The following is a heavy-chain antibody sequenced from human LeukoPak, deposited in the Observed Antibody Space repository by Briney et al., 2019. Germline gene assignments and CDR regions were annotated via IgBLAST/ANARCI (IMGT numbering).Heavy chain of an antibody. CDR2: INDSGGSA. V-gene: IGHV3-23*01. Sequence: PGGSLRLSCAASGNTFSSYAMTWVRQAPGKGLEWVSVINDSGGSAYYAGSVKGRFIISRDNSQNTLYLQMNNLRVEDTAVYYCARQNRYSYGHPLTLARVSPGYWGQGTLVTVSS. J-gene: IGHJ4*02. CDR1: GNTFSSYA. CDR3: ARQNRYSYGHPLTLARVSPGY. D-gene: IGHD5-18*01.